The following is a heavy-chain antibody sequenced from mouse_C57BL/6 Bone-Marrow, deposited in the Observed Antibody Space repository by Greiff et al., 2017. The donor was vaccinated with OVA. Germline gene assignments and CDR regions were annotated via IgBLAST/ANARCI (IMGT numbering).Heavy chain of an antibody. CDR2: ISNLAYSI. Sequence: EVHLVESGGGLVQPGGSLKLSCAASGFTFSDYGMAWVRQAPRKGPEWVAFISNLAYSIYYADTVTGRFTISRENAKNTLYLEMSSLRSEDTAMYYCARDYGSSYDYAMDYWGQGTSVTVSS. CDR3: ARDYGSSYDYAMDY. CDR1: GFTFSDYG. V-gene: IGHV5-15*01. D-gene: IGHD1-1*01. J-gene: IGHJ4*01.